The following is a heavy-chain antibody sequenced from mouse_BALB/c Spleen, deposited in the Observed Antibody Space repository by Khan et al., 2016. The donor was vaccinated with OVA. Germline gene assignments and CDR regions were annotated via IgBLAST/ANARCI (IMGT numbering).Heavy chain of an antibody. CDR1: GYTFTDYS. CDR3: ARTTLVTRLDY. Sequence: QIQLVQSGPELTKPGETVKISCKASGYTFTDYSIHWVKQAPGKALKWMGWINTETGEPTYADDFKGRFAFSLETSASTAYLQINNLTNADTATYFCARTTLVTRLDYGGQGTPLTVSS. CDR2: INTETGEP. J-gene: IGHJ2*01. D-gene: IGHD2-12*01. V-gene: IGHV9-2-1*01.